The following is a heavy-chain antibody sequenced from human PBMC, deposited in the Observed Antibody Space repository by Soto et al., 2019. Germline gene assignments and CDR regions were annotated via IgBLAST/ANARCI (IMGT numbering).Heavy chain of an antibody. CDR3: AITYGSGSYGSGSYYYGMDV. Sequence: GESLKISCKGSGYSFTSYWIGWVRQMPGKGLEWMGIIYPGDSDTRYSPSFQGQVTISADKSISTAYLQWSSLKASDTAMYYCAITYGSGSYGSGSYYYGMDVWGQGTTVTVSS. CDR2: IYPGDSDT. V-gene: IGHV5-51*01. J-gene: IGHJ6*02. D-gene: IGHD3-10*01. CDR1: GYSFTSYW.